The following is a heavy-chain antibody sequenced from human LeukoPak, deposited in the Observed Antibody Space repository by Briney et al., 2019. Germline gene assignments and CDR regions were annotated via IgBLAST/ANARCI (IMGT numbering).Heavy chain of an antibody. J-gene: IGHJ3*02. Sequence: ASVKVSCKASGYTFTGYYMHWVRQAPGQGLEWMGRINPNSGGTNYAQKFQGRVTMTRDTSISTAYMELSRLRSDDTAVYYCARYNRAVIAAAADAFDIWGQGTMVTVSS. CDR2: INPNSGGT. CDR3: ARYNRAVIAAAADAFDI. CDR1: GYTFTGYY. V-gene: IGHV1-2*06. D-gene: IGHD6-13*01.